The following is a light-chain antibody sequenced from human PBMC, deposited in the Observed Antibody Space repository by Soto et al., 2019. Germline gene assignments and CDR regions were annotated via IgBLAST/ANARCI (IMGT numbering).Light chain of an antibody. V-gene: IGLV2-14*01. CDR3: SSYTSSSTXVV. CDR1: SSDVGGYNY. CDR2: DVS. Sequence: QSVLTQPASVSGSPGQSITISCTGTSSDVGGYNYVSWYQQHPGKAPKLMIYDVSNRPSGVSNRFSGSKSGNTASLTISXLQAEXXADYYCSSYTSSSTXVVFGGGTKVTVL. J-gene: IGLJ2*01.